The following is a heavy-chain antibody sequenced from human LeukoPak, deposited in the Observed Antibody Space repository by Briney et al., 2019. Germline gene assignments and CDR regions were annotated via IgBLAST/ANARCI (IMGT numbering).Heavy chain of an antibody. CDR2: ISAYNGNT. J-gene: IGHJ3*02. CDR1: GYTFTSYG. CDR3: ARNGEYYNILTGYSNAFDI. V-gene: IGHV1-18*01. Sequence: ASVKVSCKASGYTFTSYGISWVRQAPGQGLEWMGWISAYNGNTNYAQKLQGRVTMTTDTSTSTAYMELRSLRSGDTAVYYCARNGEYYNILTGYSNAFDIWGQGTMVTVSS. D-gene: IGHD3-9*01.